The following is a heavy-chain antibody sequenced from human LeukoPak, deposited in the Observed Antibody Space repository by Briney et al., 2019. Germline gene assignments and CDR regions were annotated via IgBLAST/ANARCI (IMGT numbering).Heavy chain of an antibody. CDR3: ARASSGWYGPDY. CDR2: IFYTGST. CDR1: GGSISSYY. J-gene: IGHJ4*02. V-gene: IGHV4-59*08. D-gene: IGHD6-19*01. Sequence: PSETLSLTCTVSGGSISSYYWSWIRQPPGKGLEWIGYIFYTGSTNYNPSLKSRVTISVLTSKNRFSLKLSSVTAADTAVYYCARASSGWYGPDYWGQGTLVTVSS.